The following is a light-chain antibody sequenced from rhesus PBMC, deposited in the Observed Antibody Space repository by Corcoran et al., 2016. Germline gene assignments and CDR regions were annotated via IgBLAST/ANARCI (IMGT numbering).Light chain of an antibody. CDR2: DAS. J-gene: IGKJ4*01. Sequence: EIVMTQSPATLSLSPGERATLSCRASQSVSSNLAWYQQKPGQAPRLLIYDASNRAPGIPDRFSGSGSGTDFTLTISSREPEDVGVDYCQQESNWPLTFGGGTKVEIK. CDR3: QQESNWPLT. CDR1: QSVSSN. V-gene: IGKV3-35*01.